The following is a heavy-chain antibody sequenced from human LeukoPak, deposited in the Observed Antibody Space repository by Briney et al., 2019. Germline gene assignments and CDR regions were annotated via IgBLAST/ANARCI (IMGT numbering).Heavy chain of an antibody. D-gene: IGHD3-10*01. CDR2: ISGSGGST. J-gene: IGHJ4*02. V-gene: IGHV3-23*01. CDR1: GFTFSSYG. Sequence: GGTLRLSCAASGFTFSSYGMSWVRQTPGKGLEWVSAISGSGGSTYYADSVKGRFTISRDNSKNTLYLQMNSLRAEDTAVYYCAKKDYGSGSYSGYFDYWGQGTLVTVSS. CDR3: AKKDYGSGSYSGYFDY.